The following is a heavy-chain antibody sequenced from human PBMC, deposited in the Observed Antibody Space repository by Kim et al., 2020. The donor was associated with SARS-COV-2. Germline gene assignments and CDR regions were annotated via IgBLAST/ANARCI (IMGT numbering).Heavy chain of an antibody. CDR2: INYSGST. CDR1: GDSISSDGYY. D-gene: IGHD2-15*01. Sequence: SETLSLTCTVSGDSISSDGYYWVWIRQHPGKGLDWIVYINYSGSTYYNPSLNSRVTISVATAKNQFSLKLSSVTAADTAVYYCARVRIYQNWFYPWGQGTLVTVSS. V-gene: IGHV4-31*03. J-gene: IGHJ5*02. CDR3: ARVRIYQNWFYP.